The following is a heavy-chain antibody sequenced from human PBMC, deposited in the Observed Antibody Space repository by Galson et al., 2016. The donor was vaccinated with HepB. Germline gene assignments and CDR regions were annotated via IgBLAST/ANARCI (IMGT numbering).Heavy chain of an antibody. J-gene: IGHJ4*02. V-gene: IGHV3-23*01. Sequence: SLRLSCAVSGFTVSNNYMSWVRQAPGKGLEWVSGISGNGHVTHYADSVKGRFTISRDNSENTLYLQMNSLRAEDTALYYCAKDRGYFGSALDYWGQGTLVTVSS. D-gene: IGHD2/OR15-2a*01. CDR1: GFTVSNNY. CDR3: AKDRGYFGSALDY. CDR2: ISGNGHVT.